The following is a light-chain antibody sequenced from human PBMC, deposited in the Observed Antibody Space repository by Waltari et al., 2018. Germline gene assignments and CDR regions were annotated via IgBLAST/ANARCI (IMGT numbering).Light chain of an antibody. CDR2: WAS. V-gene: IGKV4-1*01. CDR1: QSVLYRSSNRNY. Sequence: DIVMTQSPDSLAVSLGERATINCKSSQSVLYRSSNRNYLAWYQQKSGQPPKLLIYWASTRASGVPDRFSGSGSGTDFTLTISSLQAEDVAVYYCQQYYSTPPTFGQGTKVEIK. J-gene: IGKJ1*01. CDR3: QQYYSTPPT.